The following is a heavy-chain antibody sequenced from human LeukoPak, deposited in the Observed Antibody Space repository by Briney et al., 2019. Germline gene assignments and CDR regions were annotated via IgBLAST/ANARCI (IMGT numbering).Heavy chain of an antibody. CDR2: ISSSSSTI. D-gene: IGHD6-19*01. CDR3: ARAVAGTRDHFDY. Sequence: GGSLRLSCAASGFTFSSYSMNWVRKAPGKGLEWISYISSSSSTIYYADSMKGRFTISRDNAKNSLYLQMNSLRDEDTAVYYCARAVAGTRDHFDYWGQGSLVTVSS. J-gene: IGHJ4*02. CDR1: GFTFSSYS. V-gene: IGHV3-48*02.